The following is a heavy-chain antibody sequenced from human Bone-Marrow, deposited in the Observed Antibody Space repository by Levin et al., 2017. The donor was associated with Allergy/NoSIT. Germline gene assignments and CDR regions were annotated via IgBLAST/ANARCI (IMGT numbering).Heavy chain of an antibody. CDR1: GFTFSSYG. Sequence: LSLTCAASGFTFSSYGMHWVRQAPGKGLEWVAVISYDGSNKYYADSVKGRFTISRDNSKNTLYLQMNSLRAEDTAVYYCANSPRPEDCSSTSCYPSHYYYGMDVWGQGTTVTVSS. J-gene: IGHJ6*02. D-gene: IGHD2-2*01. V-gene: IGHV3-30*18. CDR2: ISYDGSNK. CDR3: ANSPRPEDCSSTSCYPSHYYYGMDV.